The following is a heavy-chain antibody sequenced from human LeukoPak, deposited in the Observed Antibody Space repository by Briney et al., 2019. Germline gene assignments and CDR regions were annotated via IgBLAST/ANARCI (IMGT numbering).Heavy chain of an antibody. V-gene: IGHV1-46*01. J-gene: IGHJ4*02. CDR1: GYTFTSYY. D-gene: IGHD5-12*01. CDR2: INPSGGST. Sequence: ASVKVSRKASGYTFTSYYMHWVRQAPGQGLEWMGIINPSGGSTSYAQKFQGRVTMTRDTSTSTVYMELSSLRSEDTAVFYCARDGPYMVATRGTLDYWGQGTLVTVSS. CDR3: ARDGPYMVATRGTLDY.